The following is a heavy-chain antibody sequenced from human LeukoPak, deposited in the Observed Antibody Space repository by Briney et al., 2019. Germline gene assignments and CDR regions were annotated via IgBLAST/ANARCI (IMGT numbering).Heavy chain of an antibody. Sequence: GGSLRLSCAASGFTFSSYSMNWVRQAPGKGLEWVSGILGGAGSTYYADSVKGRFTISRDNSKNTLYLQMNSLRAEDTAVYYCAHGSMYQLDYWGQGTLVTVSS. CDR3: AHGSMYQLDY. D-gene: IGHD2-2*01. V-gene: IGHV3-23*01. CDR2: ILGGAGST. J-gene: IGHJ4*02. CDR1: GFTFSSYS.